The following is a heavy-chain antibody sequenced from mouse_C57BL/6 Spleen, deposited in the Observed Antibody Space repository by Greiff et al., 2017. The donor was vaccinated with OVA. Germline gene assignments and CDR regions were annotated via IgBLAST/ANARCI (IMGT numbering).Heavy chain of an antibody. CDR1: EYDFPSYD. Sequence: EVMLVESGGGLVQPGESLKLSCESYEYDFPSYDMSWVRKTPEKRLELVAAINSDGGNTYYPDTMERGFIISRDNTKKTLYLQMSSLRAEDTAFYYCARHGGSRYFDVWGTGTTVTVSS. CDR3: ARHGGSRYFDV. J-gene: IGHJ1*03. V-gene: IGHV5-2*01. CDR2: INSDGGNT.